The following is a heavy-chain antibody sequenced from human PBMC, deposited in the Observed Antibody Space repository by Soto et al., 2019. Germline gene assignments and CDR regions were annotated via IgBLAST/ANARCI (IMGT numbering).Heavy chain of an antibody. V-gene: IGHV4-38-2*02. CDR1: SSSINSRYY. D-gene: IGHD5-18*01. CDR2: IYHSGST. CDR3: AASVRPVMVTPYGYPQLSFDS. Sequence: SETLSLTCTVSSSSINSRYYWGWIRQPPGKGLEWIASIYHSGSTHYNPSLKSRATISVDTSKNQFSLNLISVTAADTAVYYCAASVRPVMVTPYGYPQLSFDSWGQGTLVTVSS. J-gene: IGHJ4*02.